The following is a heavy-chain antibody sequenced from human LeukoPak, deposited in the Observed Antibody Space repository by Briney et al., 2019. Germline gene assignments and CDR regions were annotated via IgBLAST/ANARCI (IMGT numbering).Heavy chain of an antibody. CDR2: ISYDGSNK. D-gene: IGHD6-19*01. Sequence: GRSLRLSCAASGFTFSSYAMHWVRKAPGKGLEWVAVISYDGSNKYYANSVKGRFTISRDNSKNTLYLQMNSLRAEDTAVYYCARSAYSSGSPFDYWGQGTLVTVSS. CDR1: GFTFSSYA. V-gene: IGHV3-30-3*01. J-gene: IGHJ4*02. CDR3: ARSAYSSGSPFDY.